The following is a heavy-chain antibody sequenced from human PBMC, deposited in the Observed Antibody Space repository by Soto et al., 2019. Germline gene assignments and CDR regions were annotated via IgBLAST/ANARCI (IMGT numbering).Heavy chain of an antibody. D-gene: IGHD6-25*01. V-gene: IGHV3-23*01. CDR1: GFTFSSYA. CDR2: ISVGGGST. J-gene: IGHJ4*01. Sequence: PGGSLRLSCTASGFTFSSYAMSWVRQAPGKGLEWVSGISVGGGSTYYADSVKGWFTISRDSSKNTLYLQMNSLRAEDTAVYYCAKGAASFDYWGHGTLVTVSS. CDR3: AKGAASFDY.